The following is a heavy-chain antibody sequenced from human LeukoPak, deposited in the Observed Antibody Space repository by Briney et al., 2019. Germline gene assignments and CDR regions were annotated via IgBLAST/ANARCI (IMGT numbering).Heavy chain of an antibody. J-gene: IGHJ5*02. CDR1: GGSISSYY. CDR2: IYYTGTT. V-gene: IGHV4-59*01. CDR3: ARQGEGCSGGSCHNWFDP. D-gene: IGHD2-15*01. Sequence: SETLSLTCTVSGGSISSYYWSWIRQPPGKGLEWIGYIYYTGTTDHNPSLKSRVSISVDTSKNQFSLTLSSMTAADTAVYYCARQGEGCSGGSCHNWFDPWGQGTLVTVSS.